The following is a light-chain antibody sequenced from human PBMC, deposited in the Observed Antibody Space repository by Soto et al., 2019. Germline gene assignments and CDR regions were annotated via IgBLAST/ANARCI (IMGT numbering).Light chain of an antibody. CDR3: QQRSTWPPIT. CDR2: DAF. Sequence: EIVLTQSPATLSLSPGESATLYCRASHSVSSYLAWYQQKPGRAPRLLIYDAFNRATGIPARFSGSGSGTYFTLTISRLEPEDFAVYYCQQRSTWPPITFGQGTRLEIK. J-gene: IGKJ5*01. V-gene: IGKV3-11*01. CDR1: HSVSSY.